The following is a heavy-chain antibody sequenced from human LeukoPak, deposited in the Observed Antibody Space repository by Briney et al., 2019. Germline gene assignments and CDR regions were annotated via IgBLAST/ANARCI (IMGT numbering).Heavy chain of an antibody. D-gene: IGHD6-13*01. V-gene: IGHV3-23*01. CDR1: GFTFGSSP. Sequence: GGSLGLSCAASGFTFGSSPMSWVRQAPGKGPEWVTTFSRNGHDTYYADSVKGRFTIFRDNSKNILYLQMNSLSAEDTAVYYCAKGSLGSWYFFDSWGQGTLVTVSS. CDR2: FSRNGHDT. J-gene: IGHJ4*02. CDR3: AKGSLGSWYFFDS.